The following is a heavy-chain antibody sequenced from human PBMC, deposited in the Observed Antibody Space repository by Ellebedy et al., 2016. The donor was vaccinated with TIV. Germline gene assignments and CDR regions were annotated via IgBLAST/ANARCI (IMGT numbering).Heavy chain of an antibody. J-gene: IGHJ3*02. CDR1: GFTFSTYA. CDR3: ARGSHYYYDSSGYYGEDAFDI. D-gene: IGHD3-22*01. Sequence: GESLKISCAASGFTFSTYAMSWVRQARGKGLEWVSSITDSGGSTYYADSVKGRFTISRDSSKSTLFLQMNSLRAEDTAVYYCARGSHYYYDSSGYYGEDAFDIWGQGTTVTVSS. CDR2: ITDSGGST. V-gene: IGHV3-23*01.